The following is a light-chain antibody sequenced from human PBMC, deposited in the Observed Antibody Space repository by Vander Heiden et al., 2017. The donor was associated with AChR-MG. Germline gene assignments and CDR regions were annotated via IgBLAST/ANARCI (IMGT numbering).Light chain of an antibody. V-gene: IGKV2D-29*02. CDR2: EAT. CDR1: QSLLHSDGKTF. Sequence: DIVMTQTPLSLYVTAGQPASLSCQSSQSLLHSDGKTFVYWYLKTRGQSPLLLIYEATNRFSGVPDRISGSASGKDFTLKSSRVAAEDVGVYCCMQSRHLPRTFGQGTKVEIK. J-gene: IGKJ1*01. CDR3: MQSRHLPRT.